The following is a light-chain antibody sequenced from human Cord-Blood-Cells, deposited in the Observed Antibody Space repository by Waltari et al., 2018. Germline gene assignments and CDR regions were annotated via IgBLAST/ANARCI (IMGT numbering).Light chain of an antibody. J-gene: IGLJ2*01. CDR2: DVS. Sequence: SVSGSPGQSVTISCTGTSSDVGGYNYVSWYQQHPGKAPKLMIYDVSKRPSGVPDRFSGSKSGNTASLTISGLQAEDEADYYCCSYAGSYTLFGGGTKLTVL. CDR1: SSDVGGYNY. CDR3: CSYAGSYTL. V-gene: IGLV2-11*01.